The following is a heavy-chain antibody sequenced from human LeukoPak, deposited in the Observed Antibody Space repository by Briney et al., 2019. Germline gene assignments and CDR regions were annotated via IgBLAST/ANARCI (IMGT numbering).Heavy chain of an antibody. CDR1: GYSFTSYW. CDR2: IYPGDTDT. V-gene: IGHV5-51*01. Sequence: GESLKISCQGSGYSFTSYWIGWVRQMPGKGLEWMGIIYPGDTDTRYNPSFQGQVTISADKSISTAYLQWSSLKASDTAMYYRASSSRTRPLLCDYWGQGTLVTVSS. J-gene: IGHJ4*02. CDR3: ASSSRTRPLLCDY. D-gene: IGHD6-6*01.